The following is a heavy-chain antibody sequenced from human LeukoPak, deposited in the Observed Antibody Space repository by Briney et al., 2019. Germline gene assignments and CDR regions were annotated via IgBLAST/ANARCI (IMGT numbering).Heavy chain of an antibody. D-gene: IGHD1-26*01. J-gene: IGHJ4*02. CDR3: AKADDSGSYYGVFDY. CDR1: GFTFSSYA. Sequence: GRTLRLSCAASGFTFSSYAMHWVRQAPGKGLEWVALIPYDGSNKYYADSVKGRFTISRDNSKNTLYLQMNSLRAEDTAVYYCAKADDSGSYYGVFDYWGQGTLVTVSS. V-gene: IGHV3-30*04. CDR2: IPYDGSNK.